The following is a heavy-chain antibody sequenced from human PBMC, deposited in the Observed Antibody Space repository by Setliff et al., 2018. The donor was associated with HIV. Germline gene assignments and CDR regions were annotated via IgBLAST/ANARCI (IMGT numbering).Heavy chain of an antibody. CDR3: AAWGPRYSYAPYFFDS. J-gene: IGHJ4*02. V-gene: IGHV4-34*01. CDR2: INHSGST. CDR1: NGSFSGYY. D-gene: IGHD5-18*01. Sequence: PSETLSLTCAVYNGSFSGYYWTWIRQPPGKGLEWSGEINHSGSTNYSPSLKGRVTISVDASRNQFSLRLSSVTAADTAVYYCAAWGPRYSYAPYFFDSWGQGTLVTVSS.